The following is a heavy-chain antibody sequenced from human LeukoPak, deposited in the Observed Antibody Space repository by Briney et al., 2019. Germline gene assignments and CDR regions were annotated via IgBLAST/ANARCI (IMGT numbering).Heavy chain of an antibody. V-gene: IGHV3-7*01. CDR2: IGPGGDGE. D-gene: IGHD2-2*01. CDR3: ARDLGYYAIDY. J-gene: IGHJ4*02. CDR1: GFIFGASW. Sequence: GGSLRLSCTGPGFIFGASWMTWVRQPPGRGLEWVADIGPGGDGEHYVDSVMGRFTISRDSGKNSIYLQMDSLRDEDTAVYYCARDLGYYAIDYWGQGTLVTVSS.